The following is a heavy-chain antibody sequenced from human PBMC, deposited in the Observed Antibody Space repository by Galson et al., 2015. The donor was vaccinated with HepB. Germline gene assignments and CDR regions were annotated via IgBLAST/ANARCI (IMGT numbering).Heavy chain of an antibody. CDR3: ARASAGLAYFDY. J-gene: IGHJ4*02. V-gene: IGHV3-66*01. Sequence: SLRLSCAASGFTFSSYAMHWVRQAPGRGLEWVPVTYTSGTGYYRDSVKGRFTISRDNSKNTLYLQMNNLRVEDTAVYYCARASAGLAYFDYWGQGTLVTVSS. CDR2: TYTSGTG. D-gene: IGHD6-19*01. CDR1: GFTFSSYA.